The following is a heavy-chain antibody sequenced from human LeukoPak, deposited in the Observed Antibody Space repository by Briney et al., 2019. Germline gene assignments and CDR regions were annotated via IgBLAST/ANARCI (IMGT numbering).Heavy chain of an antibody. D-gene: IGHD5-12*01. CDR1: GYTFTSYG. V-gene: IGHV1-18*01. J-gene: IGHJ5*02. Sequence: ASVKVSCKASGYTFTSYGISWVRQAPGQGLEWMGRISAHNGNTNYAQKLQGRVTMTTDTSTSTAYMELRSLRSDDTAVYYCARKTIGYHWFDPWGQGTLVTVSS. CDR2: ISAHNGNT. CDR3: ARKTIGYHWFDP.